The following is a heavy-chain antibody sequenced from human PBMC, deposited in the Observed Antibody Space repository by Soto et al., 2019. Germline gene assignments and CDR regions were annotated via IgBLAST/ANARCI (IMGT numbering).Heavy chain of an antibody. CDR2: ITSSSNYI. V-gene: IGHV3-21*01. CDR3: ARVRCSGGSCYGLDY. CDR1: GFTFSSYS. J-gene: IGHJ4*02. D-gene: IGHD2-15*01. Sequence: PGGSLRLSCAASGFTFSSYSMSWVRQAPGMGLEWVSSITSSSNYIYYADSVKGRFTISRDNAKNSLYLQMNSLRAEDTAVYFCARVRCSGGSCYGLDYWGQGTLVT.